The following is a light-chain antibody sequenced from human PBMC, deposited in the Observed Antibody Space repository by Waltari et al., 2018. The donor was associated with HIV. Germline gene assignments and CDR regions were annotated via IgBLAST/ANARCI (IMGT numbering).Light chain of an antibody. V-gene: IGLV1-36*01. CDR3: AAWDDSLHGVV. J-gene: IGLJ3*02. CDR2: YNE. CDR1: SSNTGNTA. Sequence: QSVLTQPPSVSEAPRQRVTISCSGSSSNTGNTAVTWYQQLPGKAPKLLIYYNELLASGVSVRFSGSKSGTSASLAISGLQSEDEADYYCAAWDDSLHGVVFGGGTKLTVL.